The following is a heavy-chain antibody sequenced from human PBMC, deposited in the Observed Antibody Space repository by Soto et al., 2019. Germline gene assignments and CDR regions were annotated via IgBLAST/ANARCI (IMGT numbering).Heavy chain of an antibody. Sequence: QVQLVQSGAEVKKPGSSVKVSCKASGGTFSSYAISWVRQAPGQGLEWMGGIRPIFGTANYAQKFQGRVTITADESTSTAYMELSSLRSEDTAVYYCARGMDYYDSSGYWGAFDIWGQGTMVTVSS. CDR1: GGTFSSYA. CDR3: ARGMDYYDSSGYWGAFDI. CDR2: IRPIFGTA. V-gene: IGHV1-69*12. J-gene: IGHJ3*02. D-gene: IGHD3-22*01.